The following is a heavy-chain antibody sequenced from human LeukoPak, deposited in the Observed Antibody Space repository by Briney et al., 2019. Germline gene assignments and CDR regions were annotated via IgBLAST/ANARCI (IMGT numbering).Heavy chain of an antibody. V-gene: IGHV1-2*02. J-gene: IGHJ5*02. CDR1: GYTFTSYY. CDR3: ARGGRNIVVVPAAIEWGFDP. CDR2: INPNSGGT. D-gene: IGHD2-2*01. Sequence: ASVKVSCKASGYTFTSYYMHWVRQAPGQGLEWMGWINPNSGGTNYAQKFQGRVTMTRDTSISTAYMELSRLRSDDTAVYYCARGGRNIVVVPAAIEWGFDPWGQGTLVTVSS.